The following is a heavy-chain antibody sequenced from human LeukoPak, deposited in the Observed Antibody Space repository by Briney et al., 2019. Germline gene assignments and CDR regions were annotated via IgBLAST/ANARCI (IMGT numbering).Heavy chain of an antibody. CDR2: ITSSSTYM. D-gene: IGHD6-19*01. V-gene: IGHV3-21*04. Sequence: GGSLRLSCAASGFTFNSYNMNWVRQAPGKGLEWVSSITSSSTYMYYADSVKGRFTISRDNARNSLYLQMNSLRAEDTALYYCARERIAVAGTPSYYYYYMDVWGKGTTVTVSS. J-gene: IGHJ6*03. CDR3: ARERIAVAGTPSYYYYYMDV. CDR1: GFTFNSYN.